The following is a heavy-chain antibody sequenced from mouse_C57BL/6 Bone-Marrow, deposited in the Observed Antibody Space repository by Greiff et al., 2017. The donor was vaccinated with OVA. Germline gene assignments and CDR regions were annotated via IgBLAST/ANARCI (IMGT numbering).Heavy chain of an antibody. J-gene: IGHJ2*01. CDR3: VREGNNGNWPYYFDY. CDR2: IRSKSSNYAT. CDR1: GFTFNTYA. D-gene: IGHD4-1*02. V-gene: IGHV10-3*01. Sequence: EVKLVESGGGLVQPKGSLKLSCAASGFTFNTYAMHWVRQAPGKGLEWVARIRSKSSNYATYYADSVKDRFTISRDDSQSMLYLQMNNLKTEDTAMYYCVREGNNGNWPYYFDYWGQGTTLTVSS.